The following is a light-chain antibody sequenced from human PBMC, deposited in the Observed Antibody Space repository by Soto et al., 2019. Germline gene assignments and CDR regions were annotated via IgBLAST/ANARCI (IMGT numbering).Light chain of an antibody. J-gene: IGKJ1*01. CDR1: QSVSGN. V-gene: IGKV3-15*01. CDR3: HQYNNWPRT. Sequence: EVVMTQSPDTLSVSPGETATLSCRASQSVSGNLAWYQQKPGQTPRLLICGASTRATDVPARFSGSGSGTEFTLTISSLQSEDFAVYFCHQYNNWPRTFGQGTKVDIK. CDR2: GAS.